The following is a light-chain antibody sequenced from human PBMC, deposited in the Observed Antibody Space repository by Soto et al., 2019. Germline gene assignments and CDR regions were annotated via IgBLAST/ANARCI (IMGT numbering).Light chain of an antibody. CDR3: TSYRSSSLL. CDR2: DVS. Sequence: QSALTQPASVSGSPGQSITISCTGTSSDVGGYNYVSWYQHHPGKAPKLMIYDVSNRPSGVSNRFSGSKSGNTASLTISGLQAEDEADYYCTSYRSSSLLFGGGTQLTVL. J-gene: IGLJ2*01. V-gene: IGLV2-14*03. CDR1: SSDVGGYNY.